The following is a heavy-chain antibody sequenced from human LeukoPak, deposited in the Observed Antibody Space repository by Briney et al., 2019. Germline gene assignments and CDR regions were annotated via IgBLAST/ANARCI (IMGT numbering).Heavy chain of an antibody. CDR2: MNPNSGNT. CDR1: GYTFTSYD. V-gene: IGHV1-8*01. D-gene: IGHD3-9*01. Sequence: ASVKVSCKASGYTFTSYDINWVRQATGQGLEWMGWMNPNSGNTGYAQKFQGRVTMTRNTSISTAYMELSSLRSEDTAVYYCARGYYDILTGYYTNAFDIWGQGTMVTVSS. CDR3: ARGYYDILTGYYTNAFDI. J-gene: IGHJ3*02.